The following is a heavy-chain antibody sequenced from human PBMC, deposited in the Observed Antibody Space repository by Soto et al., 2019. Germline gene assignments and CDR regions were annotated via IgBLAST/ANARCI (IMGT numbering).Heavy chain of an antibody. CDR1: GGSISSDY. CDR3: ARVHTYGYIYY. Sequence: SETLSLTCTVSGGSISSDYWSWIRQPPGKGLEWFGFLHYSGGTNYNPSLKSRVTISVDTSKNQFSLKLSSVTAADTAVYYCARVHTYGYIYYWGQGILVTVSS. CDR2: LHYSGGT. J-gene: IGHJ4*02. D-gene: IGHD5-18*01. V-gene: IGHV4-59*01.